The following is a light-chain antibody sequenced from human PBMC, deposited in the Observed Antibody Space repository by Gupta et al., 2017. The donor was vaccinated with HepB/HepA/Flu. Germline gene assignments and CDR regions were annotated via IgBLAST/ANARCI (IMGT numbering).Light chain of an antibody. V-gene: IGKV3-11*01. CDR1: QSVSSY. Sequence: EIVLTQSPATLSLSPGERATLSCRASQSVSSYLAWYQQKPGQAPRLLIFDASNRATGFPARFSGSGSGTEFTLTISSLEPEDFAVYYCQQRSYWPFTFGRGTKVEIK. CDR3: QQRSYWPFT. J-gene: IGKJ4*01. CDR2: DAS.